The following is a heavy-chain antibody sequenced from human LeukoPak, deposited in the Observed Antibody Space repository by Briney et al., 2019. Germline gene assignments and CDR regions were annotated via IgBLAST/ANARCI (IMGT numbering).Heavy chain of an antibody. J-gene: IGHJ5*02. CDR1: GGSISNYY. V-gene: IGHV4-4*07. CDR3: ARATSVTTSENWFDP. D-gene: IGHD4-11*01. CDR2: KYARGSS. Sequence: SETLSLTCTVSGGSISNYYWSWIRQPAGKGLEWIGRKYARGSSNYNPPVQSRVTMSVDTSKNQFSLKLSSVTAADTAVYYCARATSVTTSENWFDPWGQGTLVTVSS.